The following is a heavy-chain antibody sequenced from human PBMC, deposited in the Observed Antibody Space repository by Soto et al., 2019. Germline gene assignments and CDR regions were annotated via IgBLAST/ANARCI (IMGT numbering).Heavy chain of an antibody. CDR1: GFTFSGSA. CDR2: IRSKANSYAT. J-gene: IGHJ4*02. V-gene: IGHV3-73*02. Sequence: EVQLVESGGGLVQPGGSLKLSCAASGFTFSGSAMHWVRQASGKGLEWVGRIRSKANSYATAYAASVKGRFTISRDDSKLTAYLQMNSLKTEDTAVYYCNSRDLGYCSGGSCYVVDFDYWGQGTLVTVSS. CDR3: NSRDLGYCSGGSCYVVDFDY. D-gene: IGHD2-15*01.